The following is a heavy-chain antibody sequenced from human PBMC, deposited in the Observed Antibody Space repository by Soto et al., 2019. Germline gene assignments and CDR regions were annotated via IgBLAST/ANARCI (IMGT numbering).Heavy chain of an antibody. J-gene: IGHJ6*02. CDR2: ISAYNGNT. V-gene: IGHV1-18*01. Sequence: ASVKVSCKASGYTFTSYGISWVRQAPGQGLEWMGWISAYNGNTNYAQKLQGRVTMTTDTSTSTAYMELRSLRSDDTAVYYCARAGWYYYDSSGYYPYYYGMDVWGQGTMVNVSS. D-gene: IGHD3-22*01. CDR3: ARAGWYYYDSSGYYPYYYGMDV. CDR1: GYTFTSYG.